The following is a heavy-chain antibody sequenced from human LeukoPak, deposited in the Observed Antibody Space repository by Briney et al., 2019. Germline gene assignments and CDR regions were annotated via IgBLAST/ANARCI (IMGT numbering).Heavy chain of an antibody. J-gene: IGHJ4*02. CDR3: ATTYSYDSSGYYYFDY. D-gene: IGHD3-22*01. CDR2: FDPEDGET. V-gene: IGHV1-24*01. Sequence: ASVKVSCKVSGYTLTELSMHWVRQAPGKGLEWMGGFDPEDGETIYAQKFQGRVTMTEDTSTDTAYMELSSLRSEDTAVYYCATTYSYDSSGYYYFDYWGQGTLVTVSS. CDR1: GYTLTELS.